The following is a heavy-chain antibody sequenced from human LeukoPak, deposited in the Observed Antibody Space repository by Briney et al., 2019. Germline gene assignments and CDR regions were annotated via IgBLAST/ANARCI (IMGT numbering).Heavy chain of an antibody. CDR3: ARGPGGVAATASMDY. J-gene: IGHJ4*02. CDR1: GNTFTSYG. CDR2: MNPNSGNT. Sequence: ASVKVSCKASGNTFTSYGINWVRQATGQGLEWMGWMNPNSGNTGYAQKFQGRVTMTRNTSINTAYMELSSLRSEDTAVYHCARGPGGVAATASMDYWGQGTLVTVSS. V-gene: IGHV1-8*01. D-gene: IGHD2-15*01.